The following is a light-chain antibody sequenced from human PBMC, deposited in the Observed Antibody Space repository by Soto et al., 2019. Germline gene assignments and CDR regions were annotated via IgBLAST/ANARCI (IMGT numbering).Light chain of an antibody. CDR3: GTWDNSLSGWV. J-gene: IGLJ3*02. CDR1: NSNIGKNY. CDR2: ESN. Sequence: QSVLTQPPSMSAAPGQKVTISCSGSNSNIGKNYVSCYQQFPGTAPKLLIYESNKRPSGIPDRFSGSKSGTSATLGITGLQTGDEADYYCGTWDNSLSGWVFGGGTKLTVL. V-gene: IGLV1-51*02.